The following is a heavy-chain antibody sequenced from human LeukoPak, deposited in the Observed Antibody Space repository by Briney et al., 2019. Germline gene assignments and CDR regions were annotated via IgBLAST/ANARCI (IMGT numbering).Heavy chain of an antibody. V-gene: IGHV3-21*01. J-gene: IGHJ4*02. CDR3: ARDTPSHYYDWDYY. CDR2: ISSSSSYI. CDR1: GFTFSSYS. Sequence: SGGSLRLSSAASGFTFSSYSMNWVRQAPGKGLEWVSSISSSSSYIYYADSVKGRFTISRDNAKNSLYLQMNSLRAEDTAVYYCARDTPSHYYDWDYYWGQGTLVTVSS. D-gene: IGHD3-22*01.